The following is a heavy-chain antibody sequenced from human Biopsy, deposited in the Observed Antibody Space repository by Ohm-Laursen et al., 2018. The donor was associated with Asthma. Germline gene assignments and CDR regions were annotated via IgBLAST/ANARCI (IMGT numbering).Heavy chain of an antibody. CDR3: ASQSSGPDFWSGYYYFDY. Sequence: RSLRLSCAASGFSFSEFVMHWVRQAPGKGLEWVAVISCDGSNKYYADSVKGRFTISRDNSKNTLYLQMNSLRAEDTAVYYCASQSSGPDFWSGYYYFDYWGQGTLVTVSS. J-gene: IGHJ4*02. CDR1: GFSFSEFV. CDR2: ISCDGSNK. D-gene: IGHD3-3*01. V-gene: IGHV3-30*03.